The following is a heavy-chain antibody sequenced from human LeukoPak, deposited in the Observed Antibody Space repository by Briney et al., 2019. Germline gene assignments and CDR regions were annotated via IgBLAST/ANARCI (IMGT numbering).Heavy chain of an antibody. CDR1: GFTFSSYW. CDR3: AKAILAAAGPYGMGV. Sequence: GGSLRLSCAASGFTFSSYWMSWVRQAPGKGLEWVANIKQDGSEKYYVDSVKGRFTISRDNAKNSLYLQMNSLRAEDTAVYYCAKAILAAAGPYGMGVWGQGTTVTVSS. V-gene: IGHV3-7*03. J-gene: IGHJ6*02. CDR2: IKQDGSEK. D-gene: IGHD6-13*01.